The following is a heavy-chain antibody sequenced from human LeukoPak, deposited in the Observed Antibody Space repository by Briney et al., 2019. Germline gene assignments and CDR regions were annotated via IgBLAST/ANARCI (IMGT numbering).Heavy chain of an antibody. V-gene: IGHV4-30-2*01. CDR3: ARGSDAFSGSYYFDY. CDR2: IYHSGST. J-gene: IGHJ4*02. CDR1: GGSISSGGYS. Sequence: SETLSLTCAVSGGSISSGGYSWSWIRQPPGKGLGWIGYIYHSGSTYYNPSLKSRVTISVDRSKNQFSLKLSSVTAADTAVYYCARGSDAFSGSYYFDYWGQGTLVTVSS. D-gene: IGHD3-22*01.